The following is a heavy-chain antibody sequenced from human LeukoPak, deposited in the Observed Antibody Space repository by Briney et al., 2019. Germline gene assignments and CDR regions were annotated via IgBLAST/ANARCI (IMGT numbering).Heavy chain of an antibody. CDR1: GGSISSYY. J-gene: IGHJ5*02. V-gene: IGHV4-59*01. Sequence: SETLSLTCTVSGGSISSYYWSWIRQPPGKGLEWIGYIYYSGSTNYNPSLKSRVTISVDTSKNQFSLKLSSVTAADTAVYYCARGFMVQGTLGGSSIFDPWGQGTLVTVSS. CDR3: ARGFMVQGTLGGSSIFDP. D-gene: IGHD3-10*01. CDR2: IYYSGST.